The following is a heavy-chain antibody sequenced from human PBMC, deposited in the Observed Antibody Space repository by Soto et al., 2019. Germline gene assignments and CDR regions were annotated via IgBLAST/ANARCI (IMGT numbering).Heavy chain of an antibody. J-gene: IGHJ5*02. CDR1: GDSVSSNSAA. CDR3: ARSLPRIGWFDP. CDR2: TYFRSKWYN. Sequence: PSQTLSLTYAISGDSVSSNSAAWNWIRQSPSRGLEWLGRTYFRSKWYNDYAVSVKSRITINPDTSKNQFSLQLNSVTPEDTAVYYCARSLPRIGWFDPWGQGTLVTVSS. V-gene: IGHV6-1*01.